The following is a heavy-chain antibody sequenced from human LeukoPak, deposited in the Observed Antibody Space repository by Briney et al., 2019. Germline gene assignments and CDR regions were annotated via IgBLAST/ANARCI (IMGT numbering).Heavy chain of an antibody. D-gene: IGHD6-19*01. CDR3: ARASSGFLFVIDY. Sequence: GGSLRLSGAASGFTFSSYSMNWVRQAPGKGLEWVSSISSSSSYIYYADSVKGRFTISRDNAKNSLYLQMNSLRAEDTAVYYCARASSGFLFVIDYWGQGTLVTVSS. CDR1: GFTFSSYS. J-gene: IGHJ4*02. CDR2: ISSSSSYI. V-gene: IGHV3-21*01.